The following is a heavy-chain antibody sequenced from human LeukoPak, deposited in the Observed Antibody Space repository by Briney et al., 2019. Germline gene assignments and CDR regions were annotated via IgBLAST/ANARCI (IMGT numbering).Heavy chain of an antibody. D-gene: IGHD3/OR15-3a*01. Sequence: LGGSLRLSCAASGFTFSNYGMYWVRQAPGKGLEWVAFVRYDGSDKYYVDSVKGRFTISRDNSKDALYLQMNSLRAEDTALYYCVKDLGGLYSSDYWGHGTLVTVSS. CDR1: GFTFSNYG. J-gene: IGHJ4*01. CDR3: VKDLGGLYSSDY. CDR2: VRYDGSDK. V-gene: IGHV3-30*02.